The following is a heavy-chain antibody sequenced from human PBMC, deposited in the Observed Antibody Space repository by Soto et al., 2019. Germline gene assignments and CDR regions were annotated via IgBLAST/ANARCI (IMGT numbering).Heavy chain of an antibody. CDR3: VRASYILPFDP. D-gene: IGHD3-10*01. CDR2: IYHSGSA. Sequence: QLQLQESGSGLVKPSQTLSLTCTVSGDSIARGGYTWTWFRQPPGKGLEWIGYIYHSGSAHYNASLEGRVSLSVDMSKNQFSLQLTSVTDADTAVYYCVRASYILPFDPWGQGIFVTVSS. J-gene: IGHJ5*02. CDR1: GDSIARGGYT. V-gene: IGHV4-30-2*01.